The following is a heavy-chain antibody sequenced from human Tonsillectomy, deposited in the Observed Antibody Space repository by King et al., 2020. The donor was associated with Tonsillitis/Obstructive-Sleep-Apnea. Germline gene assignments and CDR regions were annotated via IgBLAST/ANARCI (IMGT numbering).Heavy chain of an antibody. D-gene: IGHD3-10*01. CDR3: ARDRGAFTMVRGVKGLGMDV. CDR1: GFTFSSYW. J-gene: IGHJ6*02. V-gene: IGHV3-74*01. CDR2: INSDGSST. Sequence: VQLVESGGGLVQPGGSLRLSCAASGFTFSSYWMHWVRQAPGKGLVWVSRINSDGSSTSYADSVKGRFTISRDNAKNTLYLQMNSLRAEDTAVYYCARDRGAFTMVRGVKGLGMDVWGQGTTVTVSS.